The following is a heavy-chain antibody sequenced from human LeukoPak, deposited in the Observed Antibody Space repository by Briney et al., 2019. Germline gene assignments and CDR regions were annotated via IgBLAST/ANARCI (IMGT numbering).Heavy chain of an antibody. J-gene: IGHJ4*02. Sequence: PRGSLRLSCAASGFTVSSNFLSWVRQAPGKGLEWVSVIYSGGSTDYADSVKGRFTISRDNSKNTLYLQMNSLRAEDTAVYYCARGGHDYGDYDYWGQGTLVTVST. CDR1: GFTVSSNF. CDR2: IYSGGST. CDR3: ARGGHDYGDYDY. D-gene: IGHD4-17*01. V-gene: IGHV3-66*01.